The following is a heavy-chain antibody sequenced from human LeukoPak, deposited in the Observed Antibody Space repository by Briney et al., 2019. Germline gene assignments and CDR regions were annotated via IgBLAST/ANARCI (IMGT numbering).Heavy chain of an antibody. D-gene: IGHD3-3*01. CDR1: GGSISSSRYY. J-gene: IGHJ6*03. CDR3: AWGMHVDDFWSGPGYYYMDV. CDR2: IYYSGST. V-gene: IGHV4-39*01. Sequence: SETLSLTCTVSGGSISSSRYYWGWIRQPPGKGLEWIGSIYYSGSTYYNPSLKSRVTISVDTSKNQFSLKLSSVTAADTAVYYCAWGMHVDDFWSGPGYYYMDVWGKGTTVTVSS.